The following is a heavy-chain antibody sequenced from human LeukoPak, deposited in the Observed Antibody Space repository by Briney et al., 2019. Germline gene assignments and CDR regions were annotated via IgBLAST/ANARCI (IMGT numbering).Heavy chain of an antibody. J-gene: IGHJ4*02. CDR2: ISAYNGNT. CDR3: ATVRTRITMVRGVQLVEYYFDY. D-gene: IGHD3-10*01. CDR1: GYTFTSYG. V-gene: IGHV1-18*01. Sequence: ASVKVSCKASGYTFTSYGISWVRQAPGQGLEWMGWISAYNGNTNYAQKLQGRVTMTEDTSTDTAYMELSSLRSEDTAVYYCATVRTRITMVRGVQLVEYYFDYWGQGTLVTVSS.